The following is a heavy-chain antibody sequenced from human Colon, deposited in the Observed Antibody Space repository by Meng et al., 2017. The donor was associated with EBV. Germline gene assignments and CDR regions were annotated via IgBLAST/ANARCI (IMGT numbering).Heavy chain of an antibody. CDR3: ARGPSRWLQFSFDY. V-gene: IGHV4-31*03. Sequence: QGQLKEPGPGLVKPSQTLSLTCTVSGGSISSGGYYWSWIRQHPGKGLEWIGYIYYSGSTYYNPSLKSRVTISIDTSKNQFSLKLSSVTAADTAVYYCARGPSRWLQFSFDYWGQGTLVTVSS. CDR2: IYYSGST. J-gene: IGHJ4*02. CDR1: GGSISSGGYY. D-gene: IGHD5-24*01.